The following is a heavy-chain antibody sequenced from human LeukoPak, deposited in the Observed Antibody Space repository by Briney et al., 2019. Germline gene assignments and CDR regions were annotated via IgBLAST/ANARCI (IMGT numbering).Heavy chain of an antibody. D-gene: IGHD3-22*01. CDR2: IKQDGSEK. J-gene: IGHJ4*02. V-gene: IGHV3-7*01. CDR1: GFTLSSYW. CDR3: AREGSPYYYDSSGYLNY. Sequence: GGSLRLSCAASGFTLSSYWMSWVRQAPGKGLEWVANIKQDGSEKYYVDSVKGRFTISRDNAKNSPYLQMNSLRAEDTAVYYCAREGSPYYYDSSGYLNYWGQGTLVTVSS.